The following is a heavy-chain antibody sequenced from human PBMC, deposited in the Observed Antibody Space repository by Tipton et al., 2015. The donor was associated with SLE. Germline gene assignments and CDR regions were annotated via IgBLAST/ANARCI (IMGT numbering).Heavy chain of an antibody. D-gene: IGHD2-15*01. V-gene: IGHV3-48*01. CDR1: GFTFSSYS. Sequence: SLRLSCAASGFTFSSYSMNWVRQAPGKGLEWVSYISSSSSTIYYADSVKGRFTISRDNAKNSLYLQMNSLRAEDTAVYYCAKDGVKVDYCSGGSCYVHYFDYWGQGTLVTVSS. CDR2: ISSSSSTI. J-gene: IGHJ4*02. CDR3: AKDGVKVDYCSGGSCYVHYFDY.